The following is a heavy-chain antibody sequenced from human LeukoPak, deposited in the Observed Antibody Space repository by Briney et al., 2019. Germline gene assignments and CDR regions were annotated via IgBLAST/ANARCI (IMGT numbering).Heavy chain of an antibody. V-gene: IGHV1-2*02. CDR3: AREEFVVVPAPANWFDP. Sequence: GASVKVSCKASGYTFTGYYMHWVRQAPGQGLEWMGWINPNSGGTNYAQKFQGRVTMTRGTSISTAYMELSRLRSDDTAVYYCAREEFVVVPAPANWFDPWGQGTLVTVSS. CDR2: INPNSGGT. CDR1: GYTFTGYY. D-gene: IGHD2-2*01. J-gene: IGHJ5*02.